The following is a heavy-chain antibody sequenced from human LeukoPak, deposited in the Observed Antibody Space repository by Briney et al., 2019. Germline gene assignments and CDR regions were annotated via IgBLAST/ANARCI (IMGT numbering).Heavy chain of an antibody. V-gene: IGHV4-59*01. D-gene: IGHD6-13*01. Sequence: SETLSLTCTVSGGSISSYYWSWLRQPPGKDLEWIGYIHYSGSTNYNPSLKSRVTMSVDTSKNQFSLKLTSVTAADTAVYYCARGGSSSSWPFYYWGQGTLVTVSS. J-gene: IGHJ4*02. CDR3: ARGGSSSSWPFYY. CDR1: GGSISSYY. CDR2: IHYSGST.